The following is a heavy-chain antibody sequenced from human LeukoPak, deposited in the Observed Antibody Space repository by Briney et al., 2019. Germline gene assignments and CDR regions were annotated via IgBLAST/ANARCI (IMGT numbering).Heavy chain of an antibody. J-gene: IGHJ5*02. CDR1: IDSFSNYH. V-gene: IGHV4-34*01. D-gene: IGHD1-26*01. Sequence: SETLSLTCAVYIDSFSNYHWNWIRQTPAKGLEWIGEVNESGGTDISPSLRSRVILSVDTSKNQFSLKLISVTVADTAVYYCARGQGATVPQVGKNWFDPWGQGTRVSVSS. CDR3: ARGQGATVPQVGKNWFDP. CDR2: VNESGGT.